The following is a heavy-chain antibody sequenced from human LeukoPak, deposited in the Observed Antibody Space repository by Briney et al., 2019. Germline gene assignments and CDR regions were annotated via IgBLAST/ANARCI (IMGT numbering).Heavy chain of an antibody. CDR2: INHSGNT. CDR1: GGSFSGYY. D-gene: IGHD3-22*01. V-gene: IGHV4-34*01. Sequence: SETLSLTCAVYGGSFSGYYWSWIRQPPGKGLEWIGEINHSGNTNYNPSLKSRVTISVDTSKNQFSLKLSSVTAADTAVYYCARDRGYYYDSSGRKRTDYWGQGTLVTVSS. CDR3: ARDRGYYYDSSGRKRTDY. J-gene: IGHJ4*02.